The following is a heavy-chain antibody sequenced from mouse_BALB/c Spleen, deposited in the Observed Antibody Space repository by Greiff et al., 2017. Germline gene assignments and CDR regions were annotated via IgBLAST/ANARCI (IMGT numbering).Heavy chain of an antibody. CDR3: ARQGIYYGNLYYAMDY. Sequence: EVHLVESGGGLVKPGGSLKLSCAASGFAFSSYDMSWVRQTPEKRLEWVAYISSGGGSTYYPDTVKGRFTISRDNAKNTLYLQMSSLKSEDTAMYYCARQGIYYGNLYYAMDYWGQGTSVTVSS. D-gene: IGHD2-1*01. CDR2: ISSGGGST. CDR1: GFAFSSYD. J-gene: IGHJ4*01. V-gene: IGHV5-12-1*01.